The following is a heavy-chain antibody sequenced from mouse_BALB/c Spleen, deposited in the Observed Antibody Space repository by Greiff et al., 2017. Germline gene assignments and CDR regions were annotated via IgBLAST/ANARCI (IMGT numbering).Heavy chain of an antibody. J-gene: IGHJ2*01. V-gene: IGHV5-12-2*01. CDR1: GFTFSSYT. D-gene: IGHD4-1*01. Sequence: EVKLVESGGGLVQPGGSLKLSCAASGFTFSSYTMSWVRQTPEKRLEWVAYISNGGGSTYYPDTVKGRFTISRDNAKNTLYLQMSSLKSEDTAMYYCARQRSGTFDYWGQGTTLTVAS. CDR3: ARQRSGTFDY. CDR2: ISNGGGST.